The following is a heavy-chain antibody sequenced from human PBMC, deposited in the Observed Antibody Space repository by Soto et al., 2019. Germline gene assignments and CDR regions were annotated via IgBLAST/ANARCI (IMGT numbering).Heavy chain of an antibody. CDR3: ARTQWLGFYYFDY. V-gene: IGHV4-59*01. Sequence: SETLSLTCTVSGGSISSYYWSWIRRPPGKGLEWIGYIYYSGSTNYNPSLKSRVTISVDTSKNQFSLKLSSVTAADTAVYYCARTQWLGFYYFDYWGQGTLVTVSS. J-gene: IGHJ4*02. CDR1: GGSISSYY. D-gene: IGHD3-22*01. CDR2: IYYSGST.